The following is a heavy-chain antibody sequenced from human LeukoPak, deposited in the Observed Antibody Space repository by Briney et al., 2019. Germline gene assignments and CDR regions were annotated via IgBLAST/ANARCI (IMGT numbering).Heavy chain of an antibody. J-gene: IGHJ3*02. CDR2: IIPILGIA. V-gene: IGHV1-69*04. CDR1: GGTFSSYA. D-gene: IGHD3-22*01. CDR3: AREPVRGYDSSGYWAI. Sequence: WASVKVSCKASGGTFSSYAISWVRQAPGQGLEWMGRIIPILGIANYAQKFQGRVTITADKSTSTAYMELSSLRSEDTAVYYCAREPVRGYDSSGYWAIWGQGTMVTVSS.